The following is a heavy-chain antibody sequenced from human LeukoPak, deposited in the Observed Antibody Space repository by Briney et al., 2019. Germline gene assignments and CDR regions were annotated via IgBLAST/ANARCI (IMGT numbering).Heavy chain of an antibody. D-gene: IGHD3-9*01. Sequence: QPGASLRLSCAASGFIFRNYAMSWVRQAPGKGLEWVSAITGSGDTTYYADSVKGRFTISRDNSKNTLYVEMNTLRAEDTAVYCCAKWGDYDILTGYYVSDFWGQGTLVTVSS. CDR3: AKWGDYDILTGYYVSDF. CDR2: ITGSGDTT. J-gene: IGHJ4*02. CDR1: GFIFRNYA. V-gene: IGHV3-23*01.